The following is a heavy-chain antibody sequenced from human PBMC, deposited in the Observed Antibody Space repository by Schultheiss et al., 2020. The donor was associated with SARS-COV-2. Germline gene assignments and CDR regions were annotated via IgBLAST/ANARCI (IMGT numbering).Heavy chain of an antibody. CDR2: ISYDGSNK. J-gene: IGHJ2*01. V-gene: IGHV3-30*14. Sequence: GGSLRLSCAASGFTFSSYDMHWVRQAPGKGLEWVAVISYDGSNKYYADSVKGRFTISRDNSKNTLYLQMNSLRAEDTAVYYCARESSGYTNWYFDLWGRGTLVTVSS. CDR1: GFTFSSYD. CDR3: ARESSGYTNWYFDL. D-gene: IGHD3-22*01.